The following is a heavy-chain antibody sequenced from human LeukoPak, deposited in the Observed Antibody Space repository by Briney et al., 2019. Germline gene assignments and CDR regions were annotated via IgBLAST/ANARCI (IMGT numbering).Heavy chain of an antibody. CDR1: GGSISSGGYY. Sequence: SETLSLTCTVSGGSISSGGYYWSWLRQHPGKGLEWIGYLYYSGSTYDNPSLKSRVTISVDTSKNQFYLKLSSVTAANTAVYYCAREGRGLADFDYWGQGTLVTVSS. V-gene: IGHV4-31*03. CDR3: AREGRGLADFDY. CDR2: LYYSGST. J-gene: IGHJ4*02. D-gene: IGHD1-26*01.